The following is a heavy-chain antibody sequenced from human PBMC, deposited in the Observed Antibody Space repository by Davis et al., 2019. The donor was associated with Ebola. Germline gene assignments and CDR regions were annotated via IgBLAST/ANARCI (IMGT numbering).Heavy chain of an antibody. CDR3: ARLSLYNSGGGGFDP. Sequence: PGGSLRLSCAASGFTTSSHWMSWVRQAPGKGPEWVANIKSDESEKFYVDSVKGRFTISRDNVKNSLYLQMNSLRAEDTAVYYCARLSLYNSGGGGFDPWGQGTLVTVSS. J-gene: IGHJ5*02. CDR1: GFTTSSHW. D-gene: IGHD6-19*01. V-gene: IGHV3-7*03. CDR2: IKSDESEK.